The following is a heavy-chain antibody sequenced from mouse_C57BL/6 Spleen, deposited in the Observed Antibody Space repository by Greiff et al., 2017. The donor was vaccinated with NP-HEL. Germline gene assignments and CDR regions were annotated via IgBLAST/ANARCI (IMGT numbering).Heavy chain of an antibody. Sequence: VQLQQSGPELVKPGASVKISCKASGYTFTDYYMNWVKQSHGKSLEWIGDINPNNGGTSYNQKFKGKATLTVDKSSSTAYMELRSLTSEDSAVYYCARVGIHYYGSSSWFAYWGQGTLVTVSA. D-gene: IGHD1-1*01. V-gene: IGHV1-26*01. CDR2: INPNNGGT. J-gene: IGHJ3*01. CDR3: ARVGIHYYGSSSWFAY. CDR1: GYTFTDYY.